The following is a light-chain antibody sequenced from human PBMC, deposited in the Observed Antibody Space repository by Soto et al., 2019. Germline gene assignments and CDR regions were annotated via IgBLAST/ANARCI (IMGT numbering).Light chain of an antibody. CDR1: SSNIGAGYE. CDR2: ENN. CDR3: QSYDSSLSGYV. V-gene: IGLV1-40*01. J-gene: IGLJ1*01. Sequence: QAVVTQPPSVSEAPGQRVTSSCTGSSSNIGAGYEAHWYQHVPGTAPKLLIYENNNRPSGVPDRFSGSKSGTSASLAITGLQAEDEAEYYCQSYDSSLSGYVFGTGTKLTVL.